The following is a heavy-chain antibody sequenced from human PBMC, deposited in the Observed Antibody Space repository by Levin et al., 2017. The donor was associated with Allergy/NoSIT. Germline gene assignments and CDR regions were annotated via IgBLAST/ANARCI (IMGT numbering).Heavy chain of an antibody. Sequence: GESLKISCAASGILFSSYDMNWVRQAPGKGLEWVSSISAGGNYIYYADSVKGRFTISRDNAKNSVFLQLNSLRAEDTAVYYCASWAMYHYDRSAFDYFYYAMDVWGQGTTVTVSS. V-gene: IGHV3-21*01. J-gene: IGHJ6*02. CDR3: ASWAMYHYDRSAFDYFYYAMDV. CDR1: GILFSSYD. CDR2: ISAGGNYI. D-gene: IGHD3-22*01.